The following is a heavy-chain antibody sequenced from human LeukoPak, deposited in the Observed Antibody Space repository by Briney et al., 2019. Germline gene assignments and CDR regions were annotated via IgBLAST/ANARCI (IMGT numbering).Heavy chain of an antibody. CDR3: AKDGALSAAAYYFDY. CDR1: GFTFSNYG. Sequence: PGGSLRLSCAASGFTFSNYGMHWVRQAPGKGLEWVVVVADDGRDKHHADSVKGRFTISRDNSKKMLLLQMNSLRPEDTAVYYCAKDGALSAAAYYFDYWGQGTLVTVSS. CDR2: VADDGRDK. V-gene: IGHV3-30*18. J-gene: IGHJ4*02. D-gene: IGHD4/OR15-4a*01.